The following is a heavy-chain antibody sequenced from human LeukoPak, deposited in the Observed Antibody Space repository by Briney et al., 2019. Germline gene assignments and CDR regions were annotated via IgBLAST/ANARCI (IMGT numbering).Heavy chain of an antibody. V-gene: IGHV3-15*04. CDR2: IVSKTDGGTI. CDR3: TVVEAISGP. D-gene: IGHD1-26*01. Sequence: RSGGSLRLSCTASGFTFSNAWMTWIRQAPGKGLEWVGRIVSKTDGGTIDYAAPVRGRFTISRDDSKNTVYLQMNSLKTEDTAVYYCTVVEAISGPWGQGTLVPVSS. CDR1: GFTFSNAW. J-gene: IGHJ5*02.